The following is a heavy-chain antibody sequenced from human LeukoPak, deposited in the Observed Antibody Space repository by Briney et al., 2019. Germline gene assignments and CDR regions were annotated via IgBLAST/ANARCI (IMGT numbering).Heavy chain of an antibody. Sequence: GGSLRLSCAASGFTFSSYWMSWVRQAPGKGLEWVANIKQDGSEKYYVDSVKGRFTISRDNAKNSLYLQMNSLRAGDTAVYYCARERGLDYYYMDVWGKGTTVTVSS. J-gene: IGHJ6*03. CDR1: GFTFSSYW. CDR2: IKQDGSEK. D-gene: IGHD3-16*01. CDR3: ARERGLDYYYMDV. V-gene: IGHV3-7*01.